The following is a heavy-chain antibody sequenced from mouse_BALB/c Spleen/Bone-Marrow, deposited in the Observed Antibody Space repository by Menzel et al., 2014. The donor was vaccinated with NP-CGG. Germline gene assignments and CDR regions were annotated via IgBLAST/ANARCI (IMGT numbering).Heavy chain of an antibody. J-gene: IGHJ2*01. V-gene: IGHV1-77*01. CDR3: ATGTDY. D-gene: IGHD4-1*01. CDR1: GYTFTDYV. Sequence: QVHVKQSGPELVKPGASVKMSCKASGYTFTDYVISWVKQRTGQGLEWIGEICPGSGSTYYSEKFKGKATLTADKSSNTAYMQLSSLTSEDSAVYFCATGTDYWGQGTTLTVSS. CDR2: ICPGSGST.